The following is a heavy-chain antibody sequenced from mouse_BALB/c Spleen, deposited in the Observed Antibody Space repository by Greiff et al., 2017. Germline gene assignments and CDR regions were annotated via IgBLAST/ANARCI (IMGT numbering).Heavy chain of an antibody. Sequence: VKLQQPGAELVKPGTSVKLSCKASGYNFTSYWINWVKLRPGQGLEWIGDIYPGSGSTNYNEKFKSKATLTVDTSSSTAYMQLSSLASEDSALYYCARGSPYAMDYWGQGTSVTVSS. CDR2: IYPGSGST. J-gene: IGHJ4*01. V-gene: IGHV1-55*01. CDR1: GYNFTSYW. CDR3: ARGSPYAMDY.